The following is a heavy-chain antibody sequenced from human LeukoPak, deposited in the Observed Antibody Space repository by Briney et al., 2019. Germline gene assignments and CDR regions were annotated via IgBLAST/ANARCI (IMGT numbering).Heavy chain of an antibody. CDR1: GYTFTGYY. J-gene: IGHJ6*03. D-gene: IGHD2-15*01. CDR3: ARAPKAAYYYYYMDV. CDR2: INPNSGGT. V-gene: IGHV1-2*02. Sequence: ASVKVSCKASGYTFTGYYMHWVRQAPGQGLEWMGWINPNSGGTNYAQKFQGRVTMTRDTSISTAYMELSRLRSDDTAVYYCARAPKAAYYYYYMDVWGKGTTVTVSS.